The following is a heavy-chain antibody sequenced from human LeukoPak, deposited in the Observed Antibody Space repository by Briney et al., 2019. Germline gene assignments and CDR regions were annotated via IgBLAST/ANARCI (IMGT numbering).Heavy chain of an antibody. CDR2: FYSDGST. D-gene: IGHD4-17*01. CDR1: GFTFSSYG. CDR3: ARAMTRVTTFDS. J-gene: IGHJ4*02. V-gene: IGHV3-23*05. Sequence: GGSLRLSCAASGFTFSSYGMGWVRQAPGKGLEWVSAFYSDGSTYYVDSVKGRFIISRDDSKNTVYLQMNSLRVEDTAIYYCARAMTRVTTFDSWGQGTLVTVSS.